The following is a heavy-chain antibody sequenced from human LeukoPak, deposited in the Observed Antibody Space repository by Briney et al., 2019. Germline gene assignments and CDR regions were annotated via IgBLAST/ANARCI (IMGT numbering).Heavy chain of an antibody. CDR3: ARESLELRYFDY. CDR1: GFTFSSYG. V-gene: IGHV3-33*01. CDR2: IWYDGSNK. J-gene: IGHJ4*02. Sequence: GRSLRLSCAASGFTFSSYGMHWVRQAPGKGLEWVAVIWYDGSNKYYADSVKGRFTISRDNSKNTLCLQMNSLRAEDTAVYYCARESLELRYFDYWGQGTLVTVSS. D-gene: IGHD1-7*01.